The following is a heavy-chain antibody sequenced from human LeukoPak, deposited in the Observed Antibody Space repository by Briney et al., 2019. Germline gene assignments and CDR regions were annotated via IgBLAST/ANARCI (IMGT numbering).Heavy chain of an antibody. Sequence: GGSLRLSCAASGFTFDDYAMHWVRQAPGKGLEWVSLISGDGGSTYYADSVKGRFTISRDNSKNSLYLQMSSLRTEDTALYYCAKDMALRHDAGEQQLVFDYWGQGTLVTVSS. CDR3: AKDMALRHDAGEQQLVFDY. CDR2: ISGDGGST. D-gene: IGHD6-13*01. CDR1: GFTFDDYA. V-gene: IGHV3-43*02. J-gene: IGHJ4*02.